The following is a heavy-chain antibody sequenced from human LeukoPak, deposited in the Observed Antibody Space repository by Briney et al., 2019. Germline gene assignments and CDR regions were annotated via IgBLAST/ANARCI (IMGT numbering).Heavy chain of an antibody. CDR2: ISGSGGST. CDR1: GFTFSSYA. D-gene: IGHD3-22*01. CDR3: AKDVSDSSGYNS. Sequence: PGGSLRLSCAASGFTFSSYATSWVRQAPGKGLEWGSAISGSGGSTYYADSVKGRFTISRDNSKTTLHLQMNSLHAEDTAVYYCAKDVSDSSGYNSWGQGTLVTVSS. J-gene: IGHJ4*02. V-gene: IGHV3-23*01.